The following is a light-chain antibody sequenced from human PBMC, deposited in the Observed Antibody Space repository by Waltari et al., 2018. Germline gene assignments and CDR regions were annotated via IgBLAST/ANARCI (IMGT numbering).Light chain of an antibody. V-gene: IGKV3-20*01. CDR3: HQYGDSYS. CDR2: GAT. J-gene: IGKJ2*01. CDR1: HSLFVSY. Sequence: EVVLTQSPVTLSLSAGAMATLSCRTSHSLFVSYLAWFQQKSGQAPRLLIYGATNRATGIPDRFSGSESGTTFTLTISRLEPEDSAVYYCHQYGDSYSFGQGTNLEIK.